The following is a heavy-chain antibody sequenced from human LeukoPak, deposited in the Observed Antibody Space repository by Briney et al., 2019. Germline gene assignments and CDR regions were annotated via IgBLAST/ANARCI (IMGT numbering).Heavy chain of an antibody. V-gene: IGHV3-23*01. Sequence: GGTLRLSCAASGFTFSTYAMSWVRQAPGKGLEWVSGFSVSDATTYYADSVKGRFTISRDNSKNTLYLQMNSLRVEDTAVYYCAKDRDNSKDDPDYWGQGSLVTVSS. CDR1: GFTFSTYA. CDR2: FSVSDATT. J-gene: IGHJ4*02. D-gene: IGHD1-1*01. CDR3: AKDRDNSKDDPDY.